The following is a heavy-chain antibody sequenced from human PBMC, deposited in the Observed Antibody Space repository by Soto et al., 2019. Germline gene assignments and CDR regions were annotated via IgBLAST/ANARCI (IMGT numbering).Heavy chain of an antibody. V-gene: IGHV1-46*03. J-gene: IGHJ4*02. Sequence: QVQLVQSGAEVKKPGTSVKVSCKASGFTVTNYYMHWLRLAPGQGPEWMGLINPAGDTTSFAPKFRGRVTETRHTSTSTIYMEMRGLRSDDTAFYYCARDRTGAAYFDYWGQGTLVTVS. CDR1: GFTVTNYY. D-gene: IGHD1-26*01. CDR2: INPAGDTT. CDR3: ARDRTGAAYFDY.